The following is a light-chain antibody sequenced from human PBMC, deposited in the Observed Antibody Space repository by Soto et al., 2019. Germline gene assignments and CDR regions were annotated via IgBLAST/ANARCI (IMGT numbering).Light chain of an antibody. V-gene: IGKV3-11*01. J-gene: IGKJ1*01. CDR1: QSVSSY. CDR3: QQRSNWPWT. CDR2: DAS. Sequence: EIVLTQSPATLSLSPGERATLSCRASQSVSSYLAWYQQKPGQAPRLLIYDASNRATGIPARFSGSGSGTDFTRTISSLEPEDFAVYYCQQRSNWPWTFCQGTKVEIK.